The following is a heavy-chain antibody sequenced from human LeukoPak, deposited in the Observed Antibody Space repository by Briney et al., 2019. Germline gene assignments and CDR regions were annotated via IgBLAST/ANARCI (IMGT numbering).Heavy chain of an antibody. V-gene: IGHV4-59*01. D-gene: IGHD4-23*01. CDR2: IYHSGST. CDR1: GGSISSFY. Sequence: PSETLSLTCTVSGGSISSFYWSWIRQPPGKGLEWIGYIYHSGSTNYNPSLKSRVTISVDTSKNQSSLKLSSVTAADTAVYYCARSNDYGGPWGAFDIWGQGTMVTVSP. CDR3: ARSNDYGGPWGAFDI. J-gene: IGHJ3*02.